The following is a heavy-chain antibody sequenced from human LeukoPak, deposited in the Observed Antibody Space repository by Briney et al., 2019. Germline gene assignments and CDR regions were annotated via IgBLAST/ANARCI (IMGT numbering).Heavy chain of an antibody. D-gene: IGHD2-2*01. Sequence: ASVKVSCKASGGTFSSYAISWVRQAPGQGLEWMGGIIPIFGTANYAQKFQGRVTITADESTSTAYMELSSLRSEDTAVYYCARSSANQLLFGWYFDLWGRGTLVTVSS. J-gene: IGHJ2*01. CDR2: IIPIFGTA. V-gene: IGHV1-69*13. CDR3: ARSSANQLLFGWYFDL. CDR1: GGTFSSYA.